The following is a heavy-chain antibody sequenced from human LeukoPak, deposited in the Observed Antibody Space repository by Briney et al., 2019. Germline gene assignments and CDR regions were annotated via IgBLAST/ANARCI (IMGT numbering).Heavy chain of an antibody. CDR2: ISGSADVT. Sequence: PGGSLRLSCAASGFTFSSFAMSWVRQAPGKGLEWVSAISGSADVTYYADSVKGRFTISRDNSKNTLYLQMNSLRAEDTAVYFCAKCLNGAVIYWGQGTLVTVSS. D-gene: IGHD4/OR15-4a*01. V-gene: IGHV3-23*01. J-gene: IGHJ4*02. CDR1: GFTFSSFA. CDR3: AKCLNGAVIY.